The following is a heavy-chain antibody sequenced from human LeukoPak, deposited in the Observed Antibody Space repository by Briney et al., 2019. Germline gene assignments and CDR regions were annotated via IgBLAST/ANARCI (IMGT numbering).Heavy chain of an antibody. Sequence: PSETLSLTCAVSGGSISSGDFSWNWIRQPPGKGLEWIGYIRYSGSTYYNPSLKSRVTISVDTSKSQFSLKLSSVTAADTAVYYCARHPAPDYDILPGFDPWGQGTLVTVSS. J-gene: IGHJ5*02. CDR2: IRYSGST. D-gene: IGHD3-9*01. V-gene: IGHV4-30-4*01. CDR3: ARHPAPDYDILPGFDP. CDR1: GGSISSGDFS.